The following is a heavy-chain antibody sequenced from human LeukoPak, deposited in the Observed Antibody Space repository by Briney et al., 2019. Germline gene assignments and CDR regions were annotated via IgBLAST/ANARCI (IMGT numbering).Heavy chain of an antibody. CDR3: AKDRIVGATRPGYFQH. J-gene: IGHJ1*01. Sequence: PGGSLRLSCAASGFTFRSYWMHWVRQAPGKGLVWVSRINSDGSSTSYADSVKGRFTISRDNSKNTLYLQMNSLRAEDTAVYYCAKDRIVGATRPGYFQHWGQGTLVTVSS. D-gene: IGHD1-26*01. CDR1: GFTFRSYW. CDR2: INSDGSST. V-gene: IGHV3-74*01.